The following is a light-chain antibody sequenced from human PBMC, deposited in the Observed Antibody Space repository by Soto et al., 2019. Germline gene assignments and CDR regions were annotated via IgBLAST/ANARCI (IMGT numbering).Light chain of an antibody. J-gene: IGKJ3*01. CDR3: QPYNTFLLT. CDR1: QIISNW. Sequence: DIQVTHSPSTLSASVGDSVTISCRASQIISNWLAWYQQKPGKAPKLLIYKASTLESGVPSRFSGCESGTDFTLTISGLQPDDFATYYCQPYNTFLLTFGPGTKVDIK. V-gene: IGKV1-5*03. CDR2: KAS.